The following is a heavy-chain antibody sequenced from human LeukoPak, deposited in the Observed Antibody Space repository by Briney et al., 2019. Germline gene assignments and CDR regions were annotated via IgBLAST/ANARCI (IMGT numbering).Heavy chain of an antibody. CDR3: AHRPETYYYGSGSYKGGDWFDP. J-gene: IGHJ5*02. CDR1: GFSLSTSGVG. D-gene: IGHD3-10*01. Sequence: SGPTLVNPTQTLTLTCTFSGFSLSTSGVGVGWIRQPPGKALEWLALIYWDDDKRYGPSLKSRLTITKDTSKNQVVLTMTNMDPVDTATYYCAHRPETYYYGSGSYKGGDWFDPWGQGTLVTVSS. CDR2: IYWDDDK. V-gene: IGHV2-5*05.